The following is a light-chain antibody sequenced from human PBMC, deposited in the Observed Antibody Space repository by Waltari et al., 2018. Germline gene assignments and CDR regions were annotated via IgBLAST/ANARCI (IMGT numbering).Light chain of an antibody. Sequence: QSVLTQPPSASGTPGQRVSISCSGTNSNLGSNTVNCYQQLPGTAPKLLIYSNNPRPSGVPDRFSGSKSGTSASLAISGLQPEDEADYYCSTWDGSLKGLLFGGGTKLTVL. J-gene: IGLJ3*02. V-gene: IGLV1-44*01. CDR2: SNN. CDR1: NSNLGSNT. CDR3: STWDGSLKGLL.